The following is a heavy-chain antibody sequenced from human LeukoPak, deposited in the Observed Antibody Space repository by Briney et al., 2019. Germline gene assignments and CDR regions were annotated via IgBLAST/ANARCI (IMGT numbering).Heavy chain of an antibody. CDR1: DYSISSGYY. Sequence: SETLSLTCTVSDYSISSGYYWGWIRQPPGKGLEWIGSIYHSGSTYYNPSLKSRVTISVDTSKNQFSLKLSSVTAADTAVYYCARDGCSSTSCYVSLDYWGQGTLVTVSP. D-gene: IGHD2-2*01. CDR3: ARDGCSSTSCYVSLDY. V-gene: IGHV4-38-2*02. J-gene: IGHJ4*02. CDR2: IYHSGST.